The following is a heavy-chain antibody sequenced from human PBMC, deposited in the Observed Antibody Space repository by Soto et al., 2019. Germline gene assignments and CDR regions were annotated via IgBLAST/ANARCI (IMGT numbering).Heavy chain of an antibody. V-gene: IGHV3-21*01. Sequence: EVQLVESGGGLVNPGGSLRLSCAASGFTFNTYSMNWVRQAPGKGLEWVSSISPSSSYIYHADSMKGRFTISRDNAKNSLYLQMNSLRVEDTAVYYCGRALSGVTKPHYSDSWGQGTLVTVSS. CDR2: ISPSSSYI. D-gene: IGHD3-16*02. CDR3: GRALSGVTKPHYSDS. J-gene: IGHJ4*02. CDR1: GFTFNTYS.